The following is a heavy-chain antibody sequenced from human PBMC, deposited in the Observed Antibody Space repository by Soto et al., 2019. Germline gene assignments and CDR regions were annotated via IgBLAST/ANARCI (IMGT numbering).Heavy chain of an antibody. J-gene: IGHJ4*02. CDR2: IKEDGSEK. V-gene: IGHV3-7*05. Sequence: GGSLRLSCAASGFTFSRLSMGWVRQAPGKGLEWVANIKEDGSEKYSADSLKGRFTISKDNAKNSLYLQMNSLRADDTAVYYCARARSGYYYDYWGQGVLVTVSS. CDR3: ARARSGYYYDY. CDR1: GFTFSRLS. D-gene: IGHD3-22*01.